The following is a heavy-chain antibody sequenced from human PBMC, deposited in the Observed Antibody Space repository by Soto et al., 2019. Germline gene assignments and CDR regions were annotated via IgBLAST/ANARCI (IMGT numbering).Heavy chain of an antibody. CDR2: ISGYNGDT. Sequence: QGQLVQSGGEVKKPGASVKVSCKTSGYTFSRYGISWVRQAPGQGLEWMGWISGYNGDTNYARKFKGRVTMTIDTYTTTAYMELRSLTSDDTAVYYCAKNGQPPYYYYGLDVWGQGTTVTVSS. V-gene: IGHV1-18*01. CDR1: GYTFSRYG. J-gene: IGHJ6*02. D-gene: IGHD2-8*01. CDR3: AKNGQPPYYYYGLDV.